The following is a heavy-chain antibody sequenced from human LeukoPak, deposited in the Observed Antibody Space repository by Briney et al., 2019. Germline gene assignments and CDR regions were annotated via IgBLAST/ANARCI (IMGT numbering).Heavy chain of an antibody. CDR1: GFTFSDYS. D-gene: IGHD6-19*01. Sequence: GGSLRLSCAASGFTFSDYSMHWVRQAPGKGLEWVTIISYDGYKKYYADSVKGRFTISRDNSKNMLYLQMNSLRPVDTAVYYCARELEAEEEGLSTWGQGTLVTVSP. CDR2: ISYDGYKK. V-gene: IGHV3-30-3*01. J-gene: IGHJ5*02. CDR3: ARELEAEEEGLST.